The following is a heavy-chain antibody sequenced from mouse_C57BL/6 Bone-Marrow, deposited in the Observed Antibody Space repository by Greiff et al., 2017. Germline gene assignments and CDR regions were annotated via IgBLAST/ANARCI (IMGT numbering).Heavy chain of an antibody. CDR3: ANYGYYEGFAY. CDR2: INPYNGDT. Sequence: EVKLQESGPELVKPGASVKLSCTASGYSFTGYFMNWVMQSHGKSLEWIGRINPYNGDTFYNQKFKGKATLTVDKSSSTAHMELRSLTSEDSAVYYCANYGYYEGFAYWGQGTLVTVSA. CDR1: GYSFTGYF. J-gene: IGHJ3*01. D-gene: IGHD2-3*01. V-gene: IGHV1-20*01.